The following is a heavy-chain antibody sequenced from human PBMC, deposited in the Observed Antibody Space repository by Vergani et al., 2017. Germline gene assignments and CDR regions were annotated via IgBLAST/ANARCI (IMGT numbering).Heavy chain of an antibody. CDR1: GFNVSSNY. Sequence: EVQLVESGGGLVQPGGSLRLSCAVSGFNVSSNYMSWVRQAPGKGREWVSLIYSGGSTYFADSVKVRFTISRDNSKNTLYLQMNSLRAEDTAVYYCATKRRGYDFDYWGQGTLVTVSS. D-gene: IGHD5-12*01. CDR3: ATKRRGYDFDY. J-gene: IGHJ4*02. CDR2: IYSGGST. V-gene: IGHV3-66*02.